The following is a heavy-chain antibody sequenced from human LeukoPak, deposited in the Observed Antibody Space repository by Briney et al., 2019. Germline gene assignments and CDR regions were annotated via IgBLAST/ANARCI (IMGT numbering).Heavy chain of an antibody. J-gene: IGHJ4*02. V-gene: IGHV1-2*06. Sequence: GASVKVSCRTSGYTFTNFNIAWVRQAPGQGLEWMGRINPNSGGTNYAQKFQGRVTMTRDTSISTAYMELSRLRSDDTAVYYCARAREPGIAVAGTFDYWGQGTLVTVSS. CDR2: INPNSGGT. CDR3: ARAREPGIAVAGTFDY. D-gene: IGHD6-19*01. CDR1: GYTFTNFN.